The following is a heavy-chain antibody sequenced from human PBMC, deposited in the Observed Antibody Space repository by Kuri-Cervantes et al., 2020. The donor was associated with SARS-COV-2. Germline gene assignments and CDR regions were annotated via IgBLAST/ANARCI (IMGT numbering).Heavy chain of an antibody. V-gene: IGHV1-8*01. CDR1: GYTFTSYD. Sequence: ASVKVSCKASGYTFTSYDINWVRQATGQGLEWMGWMNPNSGNTGYAQKFQGRVTMTRDTSTSTVYMELSSLRSEDTAVYYCARDMGYCSGGSCYGYGFDPWGQGTLVTVSS. CDR2: MNPNSGNT. J-gene: IGHJ5*02. CDR3: ARDMGYCSGGSCYGYGFDP. D-gene: IGHD2-15*01.